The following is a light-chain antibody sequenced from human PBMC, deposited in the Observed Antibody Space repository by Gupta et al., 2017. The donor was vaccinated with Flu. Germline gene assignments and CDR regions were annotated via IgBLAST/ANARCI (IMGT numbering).Light chain of an antibody. Sequence: QSALTKHAYVSGSTGQSNTISGTGTSSDGGRSDYVSWYQQHPDKAPKLIIYDVTTRPSGVSSRFSGSKSGNTASLTISWLQAEDETDYYCSSYTSGSTFYVFGTGTKVTVL. CDR1: SSDGGRSDY. CDR3: SSYTSGSTFYV. CDR2: DVT. V-gene: IGLV2-14*01. J-gene: IGLJ1*01.